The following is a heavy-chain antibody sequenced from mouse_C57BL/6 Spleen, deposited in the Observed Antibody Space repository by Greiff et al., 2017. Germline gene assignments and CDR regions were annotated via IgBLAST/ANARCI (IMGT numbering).Heavy chain of an antibody. CDR3: ARSGATVVDPGKFAY. J-gene: IGHJ3*01. CDR2: IYPRSGNT. Sequence: QVQLQQSGAELARPGASVKLSCKASGYTFTSYGISWVKQRTGQGLEWIGEIYPRSGNTYYNEKFKGKATLTADKSSSPAYMELRSRTSEDSAVYFCARSGATVVDPGKFAYWGQGTLVTVSA. CDR1: GYTFTSYG. V-gene: IGHV1-81*01. D-gene: IGHD1-1*01.